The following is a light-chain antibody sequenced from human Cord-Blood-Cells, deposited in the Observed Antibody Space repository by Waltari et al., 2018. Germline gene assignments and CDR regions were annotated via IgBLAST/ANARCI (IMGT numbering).Light chain of an antibody. CDR2: AAS. CDR3: QKYNSAPYT. Sequence: DIQMTQSPSSLSASVGDRVIITCRAGQGISNYFDWYQQKPEKVAKVLIYAASTLQSGVPSRFMSSGSGTDFTLNISSLQPEDVATYYCQKYNSAPYTVGQGTKLEIK. CDR1: QGISNY. V-gene: IGKV1-27*01. J-gene: IGKJ2*01.